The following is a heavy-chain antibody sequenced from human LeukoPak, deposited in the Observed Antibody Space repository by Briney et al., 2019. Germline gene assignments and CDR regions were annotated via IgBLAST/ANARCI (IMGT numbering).Heavy chain of an antibody. CDR1: GFTFDDYG. J-gene: IGHJ3*02. Sequence: GGSLRLSCAASGFTFDDYGMTWVRQAPGKGLEWVSGINWNGGDTIYADSVKGRFTISRDNAKNSLYLQMNSLRAEDTALYYCASRRLGGINAFDMWGQGTMVTDSS. D-gene: IGHD3-16*01. CDR3: ASRRLGGINAFDM. CDR2: INWNGGDT. V-gene: IGHV3-20*04.